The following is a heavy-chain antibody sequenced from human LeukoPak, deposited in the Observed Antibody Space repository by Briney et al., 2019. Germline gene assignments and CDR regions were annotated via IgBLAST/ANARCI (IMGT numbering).Heavy chain of an antibody. Sequence: PGGSLRLSCAASGFSFDHYAMHWVRQAPGKDLEWLSGISWNSGSIGSADSVKGRFTISRDSAEKSLYLQMNSLRPEDTAVYYCARGNYYGMDVWGQGTTVTVSS. CDR3: ARGNYYGMDV. CDR2: ISWNSGSI. J-gene: IGHJ6*02. V-gene: IGHV3-9*01. CDR1: GFSFDHYA.